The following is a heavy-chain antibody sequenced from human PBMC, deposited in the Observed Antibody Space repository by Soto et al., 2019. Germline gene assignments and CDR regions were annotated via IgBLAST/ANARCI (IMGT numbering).Heavy chain of an antibody. V-gene: IGHV3-23*01. CDR1: GFTFSSYA. D-gene: IGHD3-3*01. CDR2: ISGSGGST. J-gene: IGHJ4*02. Sequence: GSLRLSCAASGFTFSSYAMSWVRQAPGKGLEWVSAISGSGGSTYYADSVKGRFTISRDNSKNTLYLQMNSLRAEDTAVYYCAKDGLHYDFWSGYXFDFWGQGTLVTVSS. CDR3: AKDGLHYDFWSGYXFDF.